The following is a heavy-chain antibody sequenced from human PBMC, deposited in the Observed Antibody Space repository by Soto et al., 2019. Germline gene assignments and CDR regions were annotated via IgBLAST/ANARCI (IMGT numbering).Heavy chain of an antibody. J-gene: IGHJ5*02. CDR3: AREVDSGYYVRWFDP. CDR1: GCTFSTFG. V-gene: IGHV1-69*13. D-gene: IGHD3-22*01. CDR2: IIPMFGTA. Sequence: AVKVSCKAAGCTFSTFGIDWVRQALGQGVEWMGGIIPMFGTATYAQKLQDRVTITADESTSTVYMELSSLRSEDTAVYYCAREVDSGYYVRWFDPWGQGTLVTVSS.